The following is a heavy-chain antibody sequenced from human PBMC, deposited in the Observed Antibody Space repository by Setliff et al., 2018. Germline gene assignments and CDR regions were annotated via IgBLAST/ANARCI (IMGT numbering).Heavy chain of an antibody. CDR2: ISPVYGIA. CDR3: ARGPVDFVVVPAAAVFDF. CDR1: GYAFITFG. D-gene: IGHD2-2*03. Sequence: ASVKVSCKTSGYAFITFGMSWVRQAPGQGLEWMGWISPVYGIANYARKFQGRVTMTADTSTNTAYMELRSLRSDDTAVYYCARGPVDFVVVPAAAVFDFWGQGTLVTVSS. J-gene: IGHJ4*02. V-gene: IGHV1-18*01.